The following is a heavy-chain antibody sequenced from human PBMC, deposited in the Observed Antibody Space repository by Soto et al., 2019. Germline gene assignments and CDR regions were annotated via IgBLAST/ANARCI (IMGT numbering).Heavy chain of an antibody. D-gene: IGHD3-22*01. V-gene: IGHV4-31*03. CDR3: ASTYYTCDRGPYDY. CDR1: GDSISSGGYY. J-gene: IGHJ4*02. Sequence: QVQLQESGPGLVKPSQTLSLTCTVSGDSISSGGYYWSWIRQHPGKGLEWIGYIYYSGTTYYNPSLDSRVSISADTSENQFSLKVKSVTVADTAVYYCASTYYTCDRGPYDYWGQGTLVTVSS. CDR2: IYYSGTT.